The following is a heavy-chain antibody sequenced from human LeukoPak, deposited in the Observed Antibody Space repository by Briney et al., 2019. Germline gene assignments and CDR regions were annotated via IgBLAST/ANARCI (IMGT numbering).Heavy chain of an antibody. CDR3: AREELQDAFDI. CDR2: IYYSGST. CDR1: GGSISSGDYY. Sequence: SETLSLTCTVSGGSISSGDYYWSWIRQPPGKGLEWIGYIYYSGSTYYNPSLKSRVTISVDTSKNQFSLKLSSVTAADTAVYYCAREELQDAFDIWGQGTMLTVSS. V-gene: IGHV4-30-4*08. J-gene: IGHJ3*02. D-gene: IGHD1-26*01.